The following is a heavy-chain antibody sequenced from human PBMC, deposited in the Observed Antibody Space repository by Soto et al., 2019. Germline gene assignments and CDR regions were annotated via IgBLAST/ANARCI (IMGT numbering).Heavy chain of an antibody. CDR1: GFTFSDYY. Sequence: QVQLVESGGGLVKPGGSLRLSCAASGFTFSDYYMSWIRQAPGKGLEWVSYISSSSSYTNYADSVKGRFTISRDNAKNSLYLQMNSLRAEDTAVYYCARDRGQLVPGWFDPWGQGTLVTVSS. V-gene: IGHV3-11*06. D-gene: IGHD6-6*01. CDR2: ISSSSSYT. CDR3: ARDRGQLVPGWFDP. J-gene: IGHJ5*02.